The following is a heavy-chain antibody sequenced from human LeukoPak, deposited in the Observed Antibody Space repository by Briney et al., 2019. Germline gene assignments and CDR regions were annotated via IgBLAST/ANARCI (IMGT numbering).Heavy chain of an antibody. Sequence: SETLSLTCSVSGASIRSFYWSWIRQSPGKGLEWHGYISYSGSTKYNPSLKSRATMSADPSKSQLSLRLNSVTAADTAVYFCAQQVVGTSDTFDVWGQGTLVTVSS. CDR2: ISYSGST. V-gene: IGHV4-59*01. CDR1: GASIRSFY. CDR3: AQQVVGTSDTFDV. D-gene: IGHD2-15*01. J-gene: IGHJ3*01.